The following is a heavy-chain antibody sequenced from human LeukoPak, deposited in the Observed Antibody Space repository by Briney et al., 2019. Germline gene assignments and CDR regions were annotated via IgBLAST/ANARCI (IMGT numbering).Heavy chain of an antibody. CDR2: IYTSGST. CDR3: ARTYGAYGYWYFDL. Sequence: SETLSLTCTVSGGSISSYYWSWIRQPAGNGLEWIGRIYTSGSTNYNPSLKSRVTMSVDTSKNQFSLKLSSVTAAATAVYCCARTYGAYGYWYFDLWGRGTLVTVSS. CDR1: GGSISSYY. J-gene: IGHJ2*01. D-gene: IGHD4-17*01. V-gene: IGHV4-4*07.